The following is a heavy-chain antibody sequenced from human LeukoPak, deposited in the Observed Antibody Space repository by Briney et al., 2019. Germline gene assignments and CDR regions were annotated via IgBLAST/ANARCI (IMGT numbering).Heavy chain of an antibody. CDR1: GYTFTSCD. Sequence: ASVKVSCKASGYTFTSCDINWVRQATGQGLEGMGWMNPNSGNTGYAQKFQGRVTMTRNTSISTAYMELSSLRSEGTAVYYCARGQGRRQWLSLRYYYYYMDVWGKGTTVTISS. CDR3: ARGQGRRQWLSLRYYYYYMDV. CDR2: MNPNSGNT. V-gene: IGHV1-8*02. D-gene: IGHD6-19*01. J-gene: IGHJ6*03.